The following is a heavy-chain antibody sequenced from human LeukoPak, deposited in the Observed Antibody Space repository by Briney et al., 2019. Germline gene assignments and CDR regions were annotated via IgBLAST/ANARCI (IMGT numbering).Heavy chain of an antibody. CDR1: GYTFTSYD. V-gene: IGHV1-2*02. D-gene: IGHD3-3*01. Sequence: ASVKVSCKASGYTFTSYDINWVRQAPGQGLEWMGWINPNSGGTNYAQKFQGRVTMTRDTSISTAYMELSRLRSDDTAVYYCARTSKDYDFWSGYPIFDYWGQGTLVTVSS. CDR3: ARTSKDYDFWSGYPIFDY. CDR2: INPNSGGT. J-gene: IGHJ4*02.